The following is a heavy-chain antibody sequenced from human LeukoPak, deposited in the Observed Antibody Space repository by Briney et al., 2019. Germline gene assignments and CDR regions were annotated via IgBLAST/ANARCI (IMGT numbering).Heavy chain of an antibody. CDR2: IIPIFGTA. V-gene: IGHV1-69*06. CDR3: ARCIAAAGYSRSGAFDI. D-gene: IGHD6-13*01. CDR1: GGTFSSYA. J-gene: IGHJ3*02. Sequence: SVKVSCKASGGTFSSYAISWVRQAPGQGLEWMGGIIPIFGTANYAQKFQGRVTITADKSTSTAYMELSSLRSEDTAVYYCARCIAAAGYSRSGAFDIWGQGTTVTVSS.